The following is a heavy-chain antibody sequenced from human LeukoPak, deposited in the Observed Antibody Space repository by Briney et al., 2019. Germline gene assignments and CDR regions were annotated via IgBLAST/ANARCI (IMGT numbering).Heavy chain of an antibody. Sequence: ASVHVSCKASGYTFTSYYMHWVRQAPGQGLEWMGIINPSGGSTSYAQKFQGRVTMTRDTSTSTVYMELSSLRSEDTAVYYCARDLDSSGWFTQGVDPWGQGTLVTVSS. CDR3: ARDLDSSGWFTQGVDP. D-gene: IGHD6-19*01. CDR2: INPSGGST. J-gene: IGHJ5*02. V-gene: IGHV1-46*01. CDR1: GYTFTSYY.